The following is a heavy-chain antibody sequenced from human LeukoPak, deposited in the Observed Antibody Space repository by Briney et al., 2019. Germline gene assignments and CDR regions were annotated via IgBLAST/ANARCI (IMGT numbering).Heavy chain of an antibody. CDR2: MNPNSGNT. CDR3: ARFGSGYGDY. V-gene: IGHV1-8*02. Sequence: VASVTVSCKASGYTFTSYYMHWVRQATGQGLEWMGWMNPNSGNTGYAQKFQGRVTMTRNTSISTAYMELSSLRSEDTAVYYCARFGSGYGDYWGQGTLVTVSS. CDR1: GYTFTSYY. J-gene: IGHJ4*02. D-gene: IGHD3-22*01.